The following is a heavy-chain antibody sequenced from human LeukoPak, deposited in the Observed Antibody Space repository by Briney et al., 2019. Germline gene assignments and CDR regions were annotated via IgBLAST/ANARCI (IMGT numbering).Heavy chain of an antibody. CDR2: INPSGGST. V-gene: IGHV1-46*01. D-gene: IGHD3-3*01. J-gene: IGHJ4*02. CDR1: GYTFTSYY. CDR3: ARDQRYDFWSGSFDF. Sequence: ASVTVSRKACGYTFTSYYMHGVRQAPAQGLEWMGIINPSGGSTSYAQKFQGRVTMTRDTSTSTVYMELSSLRAEDTAVYYCARDQRYDFWSGSFDFWGQGTLVTVSS.